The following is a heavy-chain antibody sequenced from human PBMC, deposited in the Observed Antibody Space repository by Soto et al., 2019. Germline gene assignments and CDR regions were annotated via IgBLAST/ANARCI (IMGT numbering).Heavy chain of an antibody. D-gene: IGHD3-22*01. J-gene: IGHJ4*02. CDR3: ARGQGGYYYDSSGYYPLDY. CDR1: GGSISSGDYY. CDR2: IYYSGST. Sequence: QVQLQESGSGLVKPSQTLSLTCTVSGGSISSGDYYWSWIRQPPGKGLEWIGDIYYSGSTYYNPSLKSRVTISVDTSKNQFSLKLSSVTAADTAVYYCARGQGGYYYDSSGYYPLDYWGQGTLVTVSS. V-gene: IGHV4-30-4*01.